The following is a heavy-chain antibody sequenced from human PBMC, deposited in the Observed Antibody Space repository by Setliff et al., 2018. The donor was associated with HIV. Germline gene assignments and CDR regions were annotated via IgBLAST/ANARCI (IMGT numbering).Heavy chain of an antibody. CDR1: GIIFSNYG. J-gene: IGHJ4*02. CDR3: ANGVAMAHIPLLPIAGTDY. Sequence: PGGSLRLSCAASGIIFSNYGMHWVRQAPGKGLEWVAFIRYDGSNKYYADSVKGRFTISRDNSKNTLYLQMNSLRAEDTAVYYCANGVAMAHIPLLPIAGTDYWGQGTLVTVSS. CDR2: IRYDGSNK. V-gene: IGHV3-30*02. D-gene: IGHD2-8*01.